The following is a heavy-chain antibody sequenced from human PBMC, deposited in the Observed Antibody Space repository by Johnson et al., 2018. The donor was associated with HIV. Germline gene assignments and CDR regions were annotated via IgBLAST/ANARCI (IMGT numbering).Heavy chain of an antibody. CDR3: ASVYYDILTVYYYDAFDI. CDR1: GFTFSSYS. V-gene: IGHV3-30-3*01. CDR2: ISYDGSNK. J-gene: IGHJ3*02. D-gene: IGHD3-9*01. Sequence: VQLVESGGGVVQPGRSLRLSCAASGFTFSSYSMHWVRQAPGKGLEWVAVISYDGSNKYYADSVKGRFTISRDNSTTTLYLQMNSLRAEDTAVYYFASVYYDILTVYYYDAFDIWGQGTMVTVSS.